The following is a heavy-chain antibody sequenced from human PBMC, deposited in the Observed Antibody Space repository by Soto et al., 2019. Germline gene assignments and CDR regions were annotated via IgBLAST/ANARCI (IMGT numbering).Heavy chain of an antibody. V-gene: IGHV3-23*01. CDR2: VSGSGSST. CDR3: AKRLEISTSYFFDS. Sequence: EVQLLESGGGLVQPGGSLRLSCAAFGFTFGNYGMVWVRQAPGKGLEWVSGVSGSGSSTYYTDSVKGRLTISRDNSKNTVYLQMDSLRAEDTAIYYCAKRLEISTSYFFDSWGHGTLVTVSS. J-gene: IGHJ4*01. CDR1: GFTFGNYG. D-gene: IGHD1-1*01.